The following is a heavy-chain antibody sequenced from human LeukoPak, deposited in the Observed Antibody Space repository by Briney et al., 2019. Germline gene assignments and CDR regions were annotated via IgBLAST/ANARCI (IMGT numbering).Heavy chain of an antibody. J-gene: IGHJ4*02. CDR3: ARDTGLLWFGEIDY. D-gene: IGHD3-10*01. Sequence: ASVKVSCKTSGGTFSTYAFSWVRQAPGQGLEWMGRIIPILGIANYAQKFQGRVTITADKSTSTAYMELSSLRSEDTAVYYCARDTGLLWFGEIDYWGQGTLVTVSS. CDR1: GGTFSTYA. CDR2: IIPILGIA. V-gene: IGHV1-69*04.